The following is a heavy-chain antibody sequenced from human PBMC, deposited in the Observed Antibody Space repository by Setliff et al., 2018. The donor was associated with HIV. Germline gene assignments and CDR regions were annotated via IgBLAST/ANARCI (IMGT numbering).Heavy chain of an antibody. CDR2: INSDGNTI. J-gene: IGHJ4*02. Sequence: HPGGSLRLSCAASGFSVDDYWMSWVRQAPGKGLQWVSRINSDGNTISYADSVKGRFTISRDNSKNTLYLQLDSLRPEDTAVYYCASARIPTGGTSTSFDYWGQGTLVTVSS. D-gene: IGHD1-1*01. CDR3: ASARIPTGGTSTSFDY. CDR1: GFSVDDYW. V-gene: IGHV3-74*01.